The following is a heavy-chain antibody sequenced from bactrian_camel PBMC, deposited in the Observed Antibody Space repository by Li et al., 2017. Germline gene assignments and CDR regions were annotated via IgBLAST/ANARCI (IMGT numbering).Heavy chain of an antibody. CDR1: GFSFSNSD. D-gene: IGHD1*01. V-gene: IGHV3S31*01. Sequence: DVQLVESGGGLVQPGGSLRLSCTASGFSFSNSDMTWVRQAPGKGLEWVSHINSDDGTTYYADSVKGRFTISTDYVKNTLYLQMNSLKPEDTAVYYCAADGFSGPGGTQVTVS. CDR2: INSDDGTT. J-gene: IGHJ4*01.